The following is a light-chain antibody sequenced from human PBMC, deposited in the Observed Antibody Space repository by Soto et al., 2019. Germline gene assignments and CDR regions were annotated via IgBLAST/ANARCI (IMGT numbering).Light chain of an antibody. Sequence: DIVLTQSPGTLSLSPWERATLSCRASQSVTGSYLAWYQQKPGQAPRLLIYGASRRAAGISDRFSGSGSGTDFTLTIGRLEPEDFAVYYCQQYGGSLTFGGGTKVDIK. J-gene: IGKJ4*01. CDR2: GAS. CDR3: QQYGGSLT. V-gene: IGKV3-20*01. CDR1: QSVTGSY.